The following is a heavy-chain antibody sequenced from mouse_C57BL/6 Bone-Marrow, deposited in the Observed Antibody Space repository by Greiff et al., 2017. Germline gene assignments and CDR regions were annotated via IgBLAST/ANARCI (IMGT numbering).Heavy chain of an antibody. CDR3: ARHGSAWFAY. J-gene: IGHJ3*01. CDR2: ISSGSSTI. V-gene: IGHV5-17*01. CDR1: GFTFSDYG. Sequence: EVHLVESGGGLVKPGGSLKLSCAASGFTFSDYGMHWVRQAPEKGLEWVAYISSGSSTIYYADTVKGRFTISRDNAKNTLFLQMTSLRSENTAMYYCARHGSAWFAYWGQGALVTVSA.